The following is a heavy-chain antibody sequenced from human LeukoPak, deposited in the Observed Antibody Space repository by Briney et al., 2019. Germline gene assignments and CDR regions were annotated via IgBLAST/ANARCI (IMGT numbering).Heavy chain of an antibody. V-gene: IGHV1-2*02. J-gene: IGHJ4*02. Sequence: ASVKVSCKASGDTFSSSTITWVRQAPGQGLEWMGWINPNHGDTNYAQKFQDRVSMTRDTSISTAYMHLSRLRSADTAVYYCARSPHILTGENFDYWGQGTLLTVSS. CDR2: INPNHGDT. CDR3: ARSPHILTGENFDY. CDR1: GDTFSSST. D-gene: IGHD3-9*01.